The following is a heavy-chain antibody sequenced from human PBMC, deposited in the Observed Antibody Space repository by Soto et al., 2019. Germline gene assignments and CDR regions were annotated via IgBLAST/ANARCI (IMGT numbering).Heavy chain of an antibody. J-gene: IGHJ4*02. CDR3: AKLGTMGVFDN. Sequence: GGSLRLSCAASGFTFSSYAMSWVRQAPGKGLEWLAGITFRGDYTYYADSVEGRFSLSRDNSRNRLDLQMNNLKVEDTALYYCAKLGTMGVFDNWGQGTLVTVSS. CDR2: ITFRGDYT. CDR1: GFTFSSYA. D-gene: IGHD1-26*01. V-gene: IGHV3-23*01.